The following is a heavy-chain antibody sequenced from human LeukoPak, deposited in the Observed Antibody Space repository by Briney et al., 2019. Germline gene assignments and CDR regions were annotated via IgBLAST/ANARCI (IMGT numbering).Heavy chain of an antibody. D-gene: IGHD4-17*01. CDR2: INPNDDTT. V-gene: IGHV1-46*01. Sequence: ASVKVSCKASGYTFTNYYMYWVRQAPGQGLDWMGVINPNDDTTYYARRFQGRITMTRDTSTSSVYMELSSLRSEDTAVYYCAKRAFYGDVDYWGQGTLVTVSS. CDR1: GYTFTNYY. J-gene: IGHJ4*02. CDR3: AKRAFYGDVDY.